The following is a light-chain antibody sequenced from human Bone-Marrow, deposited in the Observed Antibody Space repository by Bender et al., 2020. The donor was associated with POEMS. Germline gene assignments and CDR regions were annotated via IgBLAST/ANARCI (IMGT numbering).Light chain of an antibody. J-gene: IGLJ3*02. V-gene: IGLV2-23*02. CDR1: SSDVGDYNL. Sequence: HSALTQPASLSGSPGQSITMPCAGTSSDVGDYNLISWYQQHPGRAPKLLIYEVGKRSPGVSNRFSGSKSGTTASLTISGLQAEDEAHYYCCSYAGSSTWVFGVGTKLTVL. CDR2: EVG. CDR3: CSYAGSSTWV.